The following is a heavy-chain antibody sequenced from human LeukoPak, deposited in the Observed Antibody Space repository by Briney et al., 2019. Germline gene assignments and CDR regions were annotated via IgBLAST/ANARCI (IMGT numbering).Heavy chain of an antibody. D-gene: IGHD3-9*01. Sequence: GGSLRLSCAASGFTFSSYAMSWVRQAPGKGLEWVSAISGSGGSTYYADSVKGRFTISRDNSKNTLYLQMNSLRAEDTAVYYCAKDTPPGELRYFDWFFDYWGQGTLVTVS. CDR3: AKDTPPGELRYFDWFFDY. CDR2: ISGSGGST. J-gene: IGHJ4*02. CDR1: GFTFSSYA. V-gene: IGHV3-23*01.